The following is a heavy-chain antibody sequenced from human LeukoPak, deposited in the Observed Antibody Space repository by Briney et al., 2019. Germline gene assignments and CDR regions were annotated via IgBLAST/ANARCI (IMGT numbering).Heavy chain of an antibody. J-gene: IGHJ5*02. Sequence: SVTLSLTCTVSGGSISSYYWSWIRQPPGKGLEWIGYIYYSGSTNYNPSLKSRVTISVDTSKNQFSLKLSSVTAADTAVYYCARTVQNYDFWSGYSAIYNWFDPWGQGTLVTVSS. V-gene: IGHV4-59*01. D-gene: IGHD3-3*01. CDR2: IYYSGST. CDR1: GGSISSYY. CDR3: ARTVQNYDFWSGYSAIYNWFDP.